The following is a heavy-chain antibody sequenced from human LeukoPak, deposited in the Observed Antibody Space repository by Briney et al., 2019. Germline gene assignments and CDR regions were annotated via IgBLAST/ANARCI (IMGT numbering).Heavy chain of an antibody. CDR3: ASTAYVWGSYRRFENY. CDR2: INHSGST. Sequence: PSETLSLTCTVSGGSISSSSYYWGWIRQPPGKGLEWIGEINHSGSTNYNPSLKSRVTISVDTSKNQFSLKLSSVTAADTAVYYCASTAYVWGSYRRFENYWGQGTLVTVSS. V-gene: IGHV4-39*07. CDR1: GGSISSSSYY. J-gene: IGHJ4*02. D-gene: IGHD3-16*02.